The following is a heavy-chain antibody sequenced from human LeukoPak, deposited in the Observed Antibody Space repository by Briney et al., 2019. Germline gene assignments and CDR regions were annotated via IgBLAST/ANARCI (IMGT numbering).Heavy chain of an antibody. CDR1: GASISSWY. V-gene: IGHV4-59*01. Sequence: SETLSLTCTISGASISSWYWSWIRQSPGKGLEWIGDIYGSGCTNYNPSLKSRVSMSTDTSKNQFSLKLNSVTAADTAVYYCARQTALVGYASGLGFNYWGQGTLVTVSS. J-gene: IGHJ4*02. D-gene: IGHD2-2*01. CDR3: ARQTALVGYASGLGFNY. CDR2: IYGSGCT.